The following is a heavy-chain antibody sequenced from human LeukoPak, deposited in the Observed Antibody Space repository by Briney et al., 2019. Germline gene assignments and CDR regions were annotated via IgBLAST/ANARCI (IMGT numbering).Heavy chain of an antibody. CDR3: ARTNYYGSGSYYSPGGYYGMDV. D-gene: IGHD3-10*01. CDR2: INAGNGNT. CDR1: GYTFTSYA. V-gene: IGHV1-3*01. Sequence: ASVKVSCKASGYTFTSYAMHWMRQAPGQRLEWMGWINAGNGNTKYSQKFQGRVTITRDTSARTAYMELSSLRSEDTAVYYCARTNYYGSGSYYSPGGYYGMDVWGKGTTVTVSS. J-gene: IGHJ6*04.